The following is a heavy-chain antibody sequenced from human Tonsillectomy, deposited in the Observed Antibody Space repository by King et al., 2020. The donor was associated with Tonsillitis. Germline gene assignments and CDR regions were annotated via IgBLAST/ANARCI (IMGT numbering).Heavy chain of an antibody. Sequence: VQLVESGGGLVQSGGSLRLSCAASGFTLSNYAMSWVRQAPGKGLEWFSSISGSGGYTYYADSVEGRFTIFRDNSKNTLCLQLDSLRADDTAVYYCAKQIGFCNGGTCSLDYWGQGALVTVSS. CDR2: ISGSGGYT. CDR3: AKQIGFCNGGTCSLDY. CDR1: GFTLSNYA. J-gene: IGHJ4*02. D-gene: IGHD2-15*01. V-gene: IGHV3-23*04.